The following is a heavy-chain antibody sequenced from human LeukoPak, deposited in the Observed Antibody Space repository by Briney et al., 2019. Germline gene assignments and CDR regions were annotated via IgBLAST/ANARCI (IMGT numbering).Heavy chain of an antibody. Sequence: GGSLRLSCAASGFTFSSYGMHWVRQAPGKGLEWVAFIRYDGSNKYYADSVKGRFTISRDNAKNSLYLQMNSLRAEDTAVYYCARESVYFDWLLSWDYWGQGTLVTVSS. CDR3: ARESVYFDWLLSWDY. CDR1: GFTFSSYG. D-gene: IGHD3-9*01. V-gene: IGHV3-30*02. J-gene: IGHJ4*02. CDR2: IRYDGSNK.